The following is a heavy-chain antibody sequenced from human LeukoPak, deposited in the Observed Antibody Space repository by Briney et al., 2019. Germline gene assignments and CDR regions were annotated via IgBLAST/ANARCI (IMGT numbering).Heavy chain of an antibody. CDR1: GGSISSYY. V-gene: IGHV4-59*08. CDR2: IYYSGST. Sequence: PSETLSLTCTVSGGSISSYYWSWIRQPPGKGLVWIGYIYYSGSTNYNPSPKSRVTISVDTSKNQFSLKLSSVTAADTAVYYCARGNGYSGYDGEGFDYWGQGTLVTVSS. J-gene: IGHJ4*02. CDR3: ARGNGYSGYDGEGFDY. D-gene: IGHD5-12*01.